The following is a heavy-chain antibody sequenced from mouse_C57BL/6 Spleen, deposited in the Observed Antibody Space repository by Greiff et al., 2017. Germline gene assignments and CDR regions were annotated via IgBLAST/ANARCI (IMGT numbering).Heavy chain of an antibody. J-gene: IGHJ2*01. V-gene: IGHV1-9*01. Sequence: QVQLQQSGAELMKPGASVKLSCKATGYTFTGYWIEWVKQRPGHGLEWIGEILPGSGSTNDNEKCKGKATFTADTSSNTAYMQLSSLTTEDSAIYYCARSGDYDGFGYWGQGTTLTVSS. CDR3: ARSGDYDGFGY. D-gene: IGHD2-4*01. CDR2: ILPGSGST. CDR1: GYTFTGYW.